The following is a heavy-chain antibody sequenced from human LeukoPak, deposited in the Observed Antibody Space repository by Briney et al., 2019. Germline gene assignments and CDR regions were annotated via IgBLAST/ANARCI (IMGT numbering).Heavy chain of an antibody. CDR1: GYTFTGYY. D-gene: IGHD2-2*01. CDR3: ARGSPVPVKTLGY. V-gene: IGHV1-2*06. Sequence: ASVKVSCKASGYTFTGYYMHWVRQAPGQGLEWMGRINPNSGGTNYAQKFQGRVTMTRDTSISTAYRELSRLRSDDTAVYYCARGSPVPVKTLGYWGQGTLVTVSS. J-gene: IGHJ4*02. CDR2: INPNSGGT.